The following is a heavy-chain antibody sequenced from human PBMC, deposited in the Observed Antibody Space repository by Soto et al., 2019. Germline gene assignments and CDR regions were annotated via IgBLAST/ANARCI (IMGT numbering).Heavy chain of an antibody. D-gene: IGHD2-2*01. CDR2: INPNSGGT. CDR1: GYTLTGYY. J-gene: IGHJ6*02. V-gene: IGHV1-2*04. CDR3: ARGGRIIVVVPAAASYYYYGMDV. Sequence: ASVKVSCKASGYTLTGYYMHWVRQAPGQGLEWMGWINPNSGGTNYAQKFQGWVTMTRDTSISTAYMELSRLRSDDTAVYYCARGGRIIVVVPAAASYYYYGMDVWGQGTTVTVSS.